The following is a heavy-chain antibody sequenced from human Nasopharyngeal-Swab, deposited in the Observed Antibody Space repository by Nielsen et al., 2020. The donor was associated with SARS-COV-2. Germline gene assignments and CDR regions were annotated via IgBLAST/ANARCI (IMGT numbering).Heavy chain of an antibody. CDR1: GFTFGNYA. CDR2: ISVTGGGK. Sequence: GESLKISFAASGFTFGNYAMNWFRQTPGKGLEWVSAISVTGGGKYYADSVKGRFTISRDNTQNTLYLQMNSLRAEDTAVYYCAKGALLWERSGSHVFGYLDSWAQGALVTVSS. CDR3: AKGALLWERSGSHVFGYLDS. V-gene: IGHV3-23*01. J-gene: IGHJ4*02. D-gene: IGHD3-22*01.